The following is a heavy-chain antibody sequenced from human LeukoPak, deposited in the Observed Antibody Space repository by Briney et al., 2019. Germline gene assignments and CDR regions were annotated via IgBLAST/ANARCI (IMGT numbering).Heavy chain of an antibody. Sequence: SETLSLTCVVSGVSLHRSFWTWVRQPPGKGLEWIGRIYSSGTTDYSSSLKSRLTISIDTSKNQFSLRLASMTAADTAVYFCGRRPAVDGPIDNWGQGILVAVSS. D-gene: IGHD3/OR15-3a*01. CDR3: GRRPAVDGPIDN. CDR2: IYSSGTT. V-gene: IGHV4-59*01. CDR1: GVSLHRSF. J-gene: IGHJ4*02.